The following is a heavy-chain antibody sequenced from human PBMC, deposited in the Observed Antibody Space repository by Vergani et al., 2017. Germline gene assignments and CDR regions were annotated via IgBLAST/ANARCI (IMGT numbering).Heavy chain of an antibody. Sequence: EVLLVESGGGLVQPGGSLRLSCAASGFTFSSYSMNWVRQAPGKGLEWISYISTTSDTIYYADSVRGRFTISRDNAKNSLYLEMNSLRVEDTAVYFCARSLVAGKGGYWGQGTRVAVSS. J-gene: IGHJ4*02. CDR2: ISTTSDTI. CDR1: GFTFSSYS. CDR3: ARSLVAGKGGY. V-gene: IGHV3-48*01. D-gene: IGHD6-19*01.